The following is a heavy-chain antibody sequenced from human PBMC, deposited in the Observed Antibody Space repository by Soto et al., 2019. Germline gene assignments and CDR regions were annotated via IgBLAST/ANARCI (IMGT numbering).Heavy chain of an antibody. D-gene: IGHD3-22*01. CDR1: GFTFSSYE. V-gene: IGHV3-48*03. CDR3: ARAYLNYYDSSGGFDY. J-gene: IGHJ4*02. CDR2: ISSSGSTI. Sequence: GGSLRLSCAASGFTFSSYEMNWVRQAPGKGLEWVSYISSSGSTIYYADSVKGRFTISRDNAKNSLYLQMNSLRAEDTAVYYCARAYLNYYDSSGGFDYWGQGTLVTVFS.